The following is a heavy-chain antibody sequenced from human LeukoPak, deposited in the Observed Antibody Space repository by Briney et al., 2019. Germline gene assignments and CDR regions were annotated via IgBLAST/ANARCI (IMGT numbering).Heavy chain of an antibody. V-gene: IGHV3-23*01. J-gene: IGHJ4*02. CDR3: AKEIRPNDY. CDR1: GFTFTNHG. CDR2: IAIGSDTT. Sequence: GVSLRLSCTASGFTFTNHGMTGVRQAPGKGLEGVSAIAIGSDTTYYAGSVKGRFTISRDNSKRTLYLQMNGLRVEDTGIYYCAKEIRPNDYWGQGTLVTVSS. D-gene: IGHD6-6*01.